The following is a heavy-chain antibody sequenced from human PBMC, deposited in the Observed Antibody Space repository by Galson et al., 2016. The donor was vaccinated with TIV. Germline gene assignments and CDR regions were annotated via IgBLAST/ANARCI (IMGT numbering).Heavy chain of an antibody. D-gene: IGHD1-26*01. J-gene: IGHJ3*01. Sequence: SLRLSCATSGFTLPNYGMTWVRQAPGKGLEWVAVIWYDGTNTHYADSVKGRFTISKDNSENKLNLQMSTLRAEDTAAYYCARTGANTLYSGGYGDDDGFDFWGQGTMVTVSS. CDR3: ARTGANTLYSGGYGDDDGFDF. V-gene: IGHV3-33*01. CDR2: IWYDGTNT. CDR1: GFTLPNYG.